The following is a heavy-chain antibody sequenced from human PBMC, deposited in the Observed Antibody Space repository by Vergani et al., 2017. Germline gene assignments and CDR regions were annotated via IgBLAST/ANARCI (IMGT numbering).Heavy chain of an antibody. CDR3: ARPRRIVVVPAANDY. CDR1: GFTFSSYA. CDR2: ISHDGSNK. J-gene: IGHJ4*02. D-gene: IGHD2-2*01. V-gene: IGHV3-30-3*01. Sequence: QVQLVESGGGVVQHGRSLRLSCAASGFTFSSYAIHWVRQAPGKGLEWVALISHDGSNKFYEDSVKGRFTISRDNSKNTLYLQMNSLRTEDTAVYYCARPRRIVVVPAANDYWGRGTLVTVSS.